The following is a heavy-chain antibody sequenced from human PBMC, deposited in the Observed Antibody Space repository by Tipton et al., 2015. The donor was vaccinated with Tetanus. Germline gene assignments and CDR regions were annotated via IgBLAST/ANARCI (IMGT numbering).Heavy chain of an antibody. D-gene: IGHD2-15*01. Sequence: QLVQSGGEVKKPGESLKISCKGSGYIFTNYWIGWVRQKPGKGLEWMGIIYPGDSDTRYSPSFQGQVTISVDKSINTAHLQWSSLKASDTSFFYCARAHCSDGVCNFDFWGQGALVTVAS. CDR2: IYPGDSDT. CDR1: GYIFTNYW. J-gene: IGHJ4*02. V-gene: IGHV5-51*01. CDR3: ARAHCSDGVCNFDF.